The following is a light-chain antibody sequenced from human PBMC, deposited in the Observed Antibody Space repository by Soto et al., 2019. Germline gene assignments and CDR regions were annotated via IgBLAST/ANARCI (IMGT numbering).Light chain of an antibody. CDR3: QQYYSIPRT. Sequence: DIVMTQSPDSLAVSPGERATINCKSSQTVLYSSNNKNYLAWYQQKPGQPPKLLIYWASTRESGVPDRFSGSGSGTDFTLTISSLQAEDVAVYYCQQYYSIPRTFGQGTKVDIK. J-gene: IGKJ1*01. CDR1: QTVLYSSNNKNY. V-gene: IGKV4-1*01. CDR2: WAS.